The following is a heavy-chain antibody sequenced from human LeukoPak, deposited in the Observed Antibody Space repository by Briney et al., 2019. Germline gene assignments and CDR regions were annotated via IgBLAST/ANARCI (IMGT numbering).Heavy chain of an antibody. Sequence: SETLSLTCAVYGGSFSGYYWSWIRQPPGKGLEWIGEINHSGSTNYNPSLKSRVTISVDTSKNQISLKLSSVTAADPAVYYCARGDSSWYFDYWGQGTLVTVSS. V-gene: IGHV4-34*01. CDR1: GGSFSGYY. CDR2: INHSGST. D-gene: IGHD6-13*01. CDR3: ARGDSSWYFDY. J-gene: IGHJ4*02.